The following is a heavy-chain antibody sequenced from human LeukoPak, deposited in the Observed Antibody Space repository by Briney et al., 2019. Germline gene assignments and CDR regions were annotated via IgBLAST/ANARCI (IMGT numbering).Heavy chain of an antibody. D-gene: IGHD1-26*01. CDR3: ARLGGAAATTDYYMDV. CDR2: IYTSGST. V-gene: IGHV4-4*07. CDR1: GGSISYFY. J-gene: IGHJ6*03. Sequence: SETLSLTCTVSGGSISYFYWSWIRQPAGKGLEWIGRIYTSGSTNYNPSLKSRVTISVDTSKNQFSLKLSSVTAADTAVYYCARLGGAAATTDYYMDVWGKGTTVTVSS.